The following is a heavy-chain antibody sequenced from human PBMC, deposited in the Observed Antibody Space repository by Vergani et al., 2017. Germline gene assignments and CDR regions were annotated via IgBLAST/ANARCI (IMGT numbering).Heavy chain of an antibody. CDR2: INAGNGNT. CDR3: ARKRSGSYTTDYYGMDV. Sequence: QVQLVQSGAEVKKPGASVKVSCKASGYTFTSYAMHWVRQAPGQRLEWMGWINAGNGNTKYSQKFQGRVTITRDTSASTAYMELSSLRSEDTAVYYCARKRSGSYTTDYYGMDVWGQGTTVTVSS. D-gene: IGHD1-26*01. J-gene: IGHJ6*02. V-gene: IGHV1-3*01. CDR1: GYTFTSYA.